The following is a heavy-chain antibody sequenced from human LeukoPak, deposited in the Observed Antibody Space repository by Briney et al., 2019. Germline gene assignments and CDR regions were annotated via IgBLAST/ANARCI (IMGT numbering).Heavy chain of an antibody. V-gene: IGHV3-7*01. CDR1: GLTFSGYW. CDR2: IKYDGSEK. Sequence: PGGSLRLSCAASGLTFSGYWMSWVRQAPGKGLEWVANIKYDGSEKYYVDSVKGRFTISRDNARNSLYLQMNSLRAEDTAVYYRARGSGSSNDYWGQGTLVTVSS. D-gene: IGHD1-26*01. CDR3: ARGSGSSNDY. J-gene: IGHJ4*02.